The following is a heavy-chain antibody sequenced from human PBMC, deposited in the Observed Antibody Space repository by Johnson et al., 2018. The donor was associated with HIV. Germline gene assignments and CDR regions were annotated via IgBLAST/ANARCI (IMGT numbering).Heavy chain of an antibody. CDR3: ATARGAIDV. J-gene: IGHJ3*01. Sequence: VQLVESGGSVVRPGGSLRLSCSASGFTFENYAMSWVRQGPGKGLEWVSGINWNGGSTNYAGPVKGRFTISRDNAKNSLYLQMNSLRAEGTAVYYCATARGAIDVWGQGTMVTVSS. CDR2: INWNGGST. CDR1: GFTFENYA. V-gene: IGHV3-20*04. D-gene: IGHD3-10*01.